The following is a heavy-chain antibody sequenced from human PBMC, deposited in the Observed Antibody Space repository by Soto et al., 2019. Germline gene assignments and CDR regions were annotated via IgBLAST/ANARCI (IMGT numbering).Heavy chain of an antibody. J-gene: IGHJ4*02. V-gene: IGHV3-53*04. CDR3: KSRDY. CDR1: EFSVSDNY. Sequence: EVQLVESGGGLVLPGGSLRLACAASEFSVSDNYMNWVRQAPGKVLEWVAVIFSGGSTNYADSVKDRFTISRLKSENTLYLQMSSLRPEDTAVYFCKSRDYWGRGTLVTVSS. CDR2: IFSGGST.